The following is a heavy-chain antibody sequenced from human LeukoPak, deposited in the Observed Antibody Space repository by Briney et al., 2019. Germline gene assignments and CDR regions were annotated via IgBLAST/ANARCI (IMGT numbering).Heavy chain of an antibody. V-gene: IGHV1-8*03. CDR3: ARGFYDFWSGPGIGY. CDR1: GYTFTSYD. D-gene: IGHD3-3*01. J-gene: IGHJ4*02. CDR2: MNPNSGNT. Sequence: ASVKVSCKASGYTFTSYDINWVRQATGQGLEWMGWMNPNSGNTGYAQKFQGGVTITRNTSISTAYMELSSLRSEDTAVYNCARGFYDFWSGPGIGYWGQGTLVTVSS.